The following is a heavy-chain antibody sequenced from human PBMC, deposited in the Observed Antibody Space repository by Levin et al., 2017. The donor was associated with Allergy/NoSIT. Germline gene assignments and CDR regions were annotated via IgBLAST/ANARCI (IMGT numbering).Heavy chain of an antibody. CDR3: ARAPTSNWYFDL. V-gene: IGHV3-66*01. CDR2: IYSGGST. Sequence: GESLKISCAASGFTVSSNYMSWVRQAPGKGLEWVSVIYSGGSTYYADSVKGRFTISRDNSKNTLYLQMNSLRAEDTAVYYCARAPTSNWYFDLWGRGTLVTVSS. D-gene: IGHD3-3*02. J-gene: IGHJ2*01. CDR1: GFTVSSNY.